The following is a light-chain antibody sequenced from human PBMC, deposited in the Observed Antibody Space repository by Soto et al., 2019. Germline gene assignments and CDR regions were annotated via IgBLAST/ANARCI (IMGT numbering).Light chain of an antibody. J-gene: IGKJ3*01. Sequence: EIVLTQSPGTLSLSPGERATLSCRASQSVSSSHLAWYQHKPGQAPRLLIYAASSRATGSPDRFSGGGSGTDFTLTISSLQSEDFAVYYCQQYNNWPPLTFGPGTKVDIK. CDR2: AAS. CDR3: QQYNNWPPLT. V-gene: IGKV3-20*01. CDR1: QSVSSSH.